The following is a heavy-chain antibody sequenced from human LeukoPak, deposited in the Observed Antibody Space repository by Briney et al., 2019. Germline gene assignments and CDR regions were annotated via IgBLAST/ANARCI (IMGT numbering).Heavy chain of an antibody. Sequence: GGSLRLSCAASGFTFSSYAMHWVRQAPGKGLEWVAVISYDGSNKYYADSVKGRFTISRDNSKNTLYLQMNSLRAEDTAVYYCARGGDTAWRYYFDYWGQGTLVTVSS. CDR1: GFTFSSYA. CDR2: ISYDGSNK. V-gene: IGHV3-30-3*01. J-gene: IGHJ4*02. CDR3: ARGGDTAWRYYFDY. D-gene: IGHD5-18*01.